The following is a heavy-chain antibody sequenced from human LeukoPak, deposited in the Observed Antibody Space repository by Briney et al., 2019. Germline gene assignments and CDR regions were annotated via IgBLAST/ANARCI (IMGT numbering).Heavy chain of an antibody. CDR1: GGSISSYY. Sequence: SETLSLTCTVSGGSISSYYWSWIRQPPGKGLEWIGYIYYSGSTNYNPSLTSRVTISLDTSRNQFSLRLNSVTAADTAVYYCAKSNGYGLVDIWGQGTMVTVSS. CDR3: AKSNGYGLVDI. D-gene: IGHD3-10*01. CDR2: IYYSGST. J-gene: IGHJ3*02. V-gene: IGHV4-59*08.